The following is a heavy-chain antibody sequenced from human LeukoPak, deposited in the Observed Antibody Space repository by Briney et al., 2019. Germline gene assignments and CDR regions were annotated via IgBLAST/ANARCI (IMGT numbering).Heavy chain of an antibody. CDR3: AKDILAYCGGDCFFDY. CDR1: GFTFDDYA. CDR2: ISWDGGST. Sequence: PGGSLRLSCAASGFTFDDYAMHWVRQAPGKGLEWVSLISWDGGSTYYADSVKGRFTISRDNSKNSLYLQMNSLRAEDTALYYCAKDILAYCGGDCFFDYWGQGTLVTVSS. D-gene: IGHD2-21*02. J-gene: IGHJ4*02. V-gene: IGHV3-43D*03.